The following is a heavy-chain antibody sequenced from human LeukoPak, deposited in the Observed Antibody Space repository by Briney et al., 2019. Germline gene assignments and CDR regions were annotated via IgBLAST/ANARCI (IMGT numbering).Heavy chain of an antibody. V-gene: IGHV1-18*01. J-gene: IGHJ4*02. CDR1: GYTFTTYG. CDR2: INADNDNT. D-gene: IGHD2-21*01. CDR3: ARDWPAVITDY. Sequence: GASVKVSCKASGYTFTTYGISWLRQAPGQGLEWMGRINADNDNTHYAQKFQGRVTLTTDKSPNTAYMELRSLRSDDTAVYYCARDWPAVITDYWGQGTLVIVSS.